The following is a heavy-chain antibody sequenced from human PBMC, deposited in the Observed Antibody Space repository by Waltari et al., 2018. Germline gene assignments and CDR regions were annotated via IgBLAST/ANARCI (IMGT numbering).Heavy chain of an antibody. V-gene: IGHV3-30*01. Sequence: QVQLVESGGGVVQPGRSLSLSCAASGFTFSSHAMPWVRQAPGKGLEWVAVISYDGSNKYYADSVKGRFTISRDNSKNTLYLQMNSLRAEDTAVYYCARPFGESTTRWGQGTLVTVSS. CDR1: GFTFSSHA. J-gene: IGHJ4*02. CDR2: ISYDGSNK. D-gene: IGHD3-10*01. CDR3: ARPFGESTTR.